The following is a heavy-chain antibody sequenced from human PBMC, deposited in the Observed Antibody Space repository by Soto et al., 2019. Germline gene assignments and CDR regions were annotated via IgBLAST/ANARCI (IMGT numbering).Heavy chain of an antibody. CDR2: IYYSGST. V-gene: IGHV4-31*03. Sequence: SETLSLTCTVSGGSISSGGYYWSWIRQHPGKGLEWIGYIYYSGSTYYNPSLKSRVTISVDTSKNQFSLKLSSVTAADTAVYYCARSLNIVATPDYWGQGTLVTVSS. CDR1: GGSISSGGYY. J-gene: IGHJ4*02. D-gene: IGHD5-12*01. CDR3: ARSLNIVATPDY.